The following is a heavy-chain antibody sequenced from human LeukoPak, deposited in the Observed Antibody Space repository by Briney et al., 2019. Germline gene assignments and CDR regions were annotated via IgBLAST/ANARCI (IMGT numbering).Heavy chain of an antibody. CDR1: GGSISSSNW. CDR2: INHSGST. J-gene: IGHJ4*02. Sequence: PSETLSLTCAVSGGSISSSNWWSWVRQPPGKGLEWIGEINHSGSTNYNPSLKSRVTISVDTSKNQFSLKLSSVTAADTAVYYCARPRIQLWRSGREFDYWGQGTLVTVSS. CDR3: ARPRIQLWRSGREFDY. V-gene: IGHV4-4*02. D-gene: IGHD5-18*01.